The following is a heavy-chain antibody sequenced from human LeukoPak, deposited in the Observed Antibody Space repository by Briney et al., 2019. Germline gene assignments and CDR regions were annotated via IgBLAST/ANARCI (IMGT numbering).Heavy chain of an antibody. V-gene: IGHV4-59*11. D-gene: IGHD3-3*01. CDR3: ARVVGYYDFWSGYVSPPNMDV. Sequence: PSETLSLTCTVSVGSLSSHNWSWIRQPPGKGVEGMGYIYHSGSTNYSPSLNSRVTVSVDTSKNQFSLKLSSVTAADTAVYYCARVVGYYDFWSGYVSPPNMDVWGKGTTVTVSS. CDR2: IYHSGST. CDR1: VGSLSSHN. J-gene: IGHJ6*03.